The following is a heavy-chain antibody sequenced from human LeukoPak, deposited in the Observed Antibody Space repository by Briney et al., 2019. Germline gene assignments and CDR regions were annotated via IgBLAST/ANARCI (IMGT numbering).Heavy chain of an antibody. V-gene: IGHV4-61*01. J-gene: IGHJ2*01. CDR2: IYYSGST. D-gene: IGHD3-9*01. CDR1: GGSISSGSYY. Sequence: SQTLSLTCTVSGGSISSGSYYWSWIRQPPGKGLEWIGYIYYSGSTNYNPSLKSRVTISVDTSKNQFSLKLSSVTAADTAVYYCARSDILTGYSGYFDLWGRGTLVTVSS. CDR3: ARSDILTGYSGYFDL.